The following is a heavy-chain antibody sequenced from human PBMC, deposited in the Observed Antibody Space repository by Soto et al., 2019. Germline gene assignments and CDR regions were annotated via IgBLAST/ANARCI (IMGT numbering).Heavy chain of an antibody. Sequence: QPGGSLRLSCAASGFSFEYYTMHWVRQAPGKGLEWVSLINWDGGSTYYADSVKGRFTISRDNSKNSLYLQMNSLRTEDTALYYCARGDRYCRSTSCYNPFFFDYWGQGTLVTVSS. V-gene: IGHV3-43*01. J-gene: IGHJ4*02. CDR2: INWDGGST. CDR1: GFSFEYYT. D-gene: IGHD2-2*02. CDR3: ARGDRYCRSTSCYNPFFFDY.